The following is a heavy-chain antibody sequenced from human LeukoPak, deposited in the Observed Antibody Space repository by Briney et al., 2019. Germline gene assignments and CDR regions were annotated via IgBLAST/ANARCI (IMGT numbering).Heavy chain of an antibody. Sequence: ASVKVSCKASGYTFTGYYMHWVRQAPGQGLEWMGWINPNSGGTNYAQKFQGRVTMTRDTSISTAYMELSRLRSDDTAVYYCASSLYDFWSGYWDYWGQGTLVTVSS. CDR2: INPNSGGT. J-gene: IGHJ4*02. D-gene: IGHD3-3*01. CDR3: ASSLYDFWSGYWDY. CDR1: GYTFTGYY. V-gene: IGHV1-2*02.